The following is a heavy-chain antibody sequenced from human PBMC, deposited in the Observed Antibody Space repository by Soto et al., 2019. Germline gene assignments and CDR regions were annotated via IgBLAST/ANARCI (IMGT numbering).Heavy chain of an antibody. CDR2: ISSSSSYI. V-gene: IGHV3-21*01. CDR3: ARDPGSSGYYYDY. Sequence: EVQLVESGGGLVKPGGSLRLSCAASGFTFSSYSMNWVRQAPGKGLEWVSSISSSSSYIYYADSVKGRFTISRDNAQNSLYLQMNSLRAEDTAVYYCARDPGSSGYYYDYWGQGTLVTVSS. J-gene: IGHJ4*02. CDR1: GFTFSSYS. D-gene: IGHD3-22*01.